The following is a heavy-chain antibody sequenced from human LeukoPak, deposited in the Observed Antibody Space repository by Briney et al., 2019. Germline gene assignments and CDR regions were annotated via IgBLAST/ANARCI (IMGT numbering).Heavy chain of an antibody. CDR3: ARVDESYYGSGSFDP. CDR2: TNQDGTEK. J-gene: IGHJ5*02. D-gene: IGHD3-10*01. Sequence: GGSLRLSCTASGFTFGTYWMSWVRHPPGKGLEWVAKTNQDGTEKYYVDSVKGRFTISRDNAKNTLYLQMNSLRAEDTAVYYCARVDESYYGSGSFDPWGQGTLVTVSS. V-gene: IGHV3-7*01. CDR1: GFTFGTYW.